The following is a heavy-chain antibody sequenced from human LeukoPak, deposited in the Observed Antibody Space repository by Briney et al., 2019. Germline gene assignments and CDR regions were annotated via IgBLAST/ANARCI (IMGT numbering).Heavy chain of an antibody. J-gene: IGHJ3*02. D-gene: IGHD3-16*01. V-gene: IGHV4-39*01. CDR3: ASTLRGGNYDYVWGSPYDAFDI. CDR1: GGSISSSSYY. CDR2: IYYSGST. Sequence: SETLSLTCTVSGGSISSSSYYWGWIRQPPGKGLEWIGSIYYSGSTYYDPSLKSRVTLSVDTSKNQFSLKLSSVTAANTALYYCASTLRGGNYDYVWGSPYDAFDIWGQGTMVTVSS.